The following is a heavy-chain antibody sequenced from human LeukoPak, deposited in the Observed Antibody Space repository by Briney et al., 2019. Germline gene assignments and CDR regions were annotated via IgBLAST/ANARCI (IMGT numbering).Heavy chain of an antibody. CDR2: IKSKTDGGTT. V-gene: IGHV3-15*01. D-gene: IGHD3-9*01. Sequence: GGSLRLSCAASGFTFSNAWMSWVRQAPGKGLEWVGRIKSKTDGGTTDYAAPVKGRFTISRDDSKSTLYLQMNSLKTEDTAVYYCTTHAEYYDILTGYQYIAPDAFDIWGQGTMVTVSS. J-gene: IGHJ3*02. CDR1: GFTFSNAW. CDR3: TTHAEYYDILTGYQYIAPDAFDI.